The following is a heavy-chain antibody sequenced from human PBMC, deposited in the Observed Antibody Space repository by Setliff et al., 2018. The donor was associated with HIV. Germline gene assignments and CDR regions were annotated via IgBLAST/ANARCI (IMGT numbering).Heavy chain of an antibody. CDR1: SGSFTGYF. V-gene: IGHV4-34*01. J-gene: IGHJ4*02. Sequence: PSETLSLTCAVYSGSFTGYFGTWIRQSPGKGPEWIGEINHSGTTNYNPSLRGRVTISVDTSNNQISLRLSSVTAADTAMYYCVRDDYGYNGKGFDYWGPGTLVTVSS. D-gene: IGHD4-17*01. CDR2: INHSGTT. CDR3: VRDDYGYNGKGFDY.